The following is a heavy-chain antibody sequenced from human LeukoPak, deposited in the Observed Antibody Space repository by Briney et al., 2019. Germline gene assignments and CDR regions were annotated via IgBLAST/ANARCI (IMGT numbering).Heavy chain of an antibody. CDR1: GYSISSGYY. Sequence: SETLSLTCSVSGYSISSGYYWGWVRQTPGKGLEWIASIYHSGSTYYNPSLKSRVTISLDTSKNQFSLKLSSVTAADTAVYYCAREDVAGGSGSNYYYYGADVWGQGTTVTVSS. CDR2: IYHSGST. V-gene: IGHV4-38-2*02. D-gene: IGHD3-10*01. J-gene: IGHJ6*02. CDR3: AREDVAGGSGSNYYYYGADV.